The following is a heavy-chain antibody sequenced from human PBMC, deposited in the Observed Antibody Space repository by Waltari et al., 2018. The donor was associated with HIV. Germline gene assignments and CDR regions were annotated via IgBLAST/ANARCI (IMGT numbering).Heavy chain of an antibody. CDR1: GYTFTGYY. CDR3: ATPSYDSSGYYSAGSEFDY. Sequence: QVQLVQSGAEVKKPGPSVKVSCKASGYTFTGYYIHWVRQAPGQGLEWMGWINPNSGGTNYAQNFQGRVTMTRDTSISTAYMELSRLRSDDTAVYYCATPSYDSSGYYSAGSEFDYWGQGTLVTVSS. D-gene: IGHD3-22*01. CDR2: INPNSGGT. J-gene: IGHJ4*02. V-gene: IGHV1-2*02.